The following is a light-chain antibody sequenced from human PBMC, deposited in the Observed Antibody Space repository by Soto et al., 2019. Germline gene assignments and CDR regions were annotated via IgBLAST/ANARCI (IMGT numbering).Light chain of an antibody. J-gene: IGKJ5*01. V-gene: IGKV3-20*01. CDR1: QSVSSSY. Sequence: EIVLTQSPGTLSLSPGDRATLSCRASQSVSSSYLAWYQQKPGQAPGLLIYGASSRATGIPDRFSGSGSGTDFTLTISRLEPEDFAVYYCQQYGSPPITFGQGTRLEI. CDR2: GAS. CDR3: QQYGSPPIT.